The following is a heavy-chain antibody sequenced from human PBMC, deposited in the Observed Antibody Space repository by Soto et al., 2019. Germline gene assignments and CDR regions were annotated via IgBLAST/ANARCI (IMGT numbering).Heavy chain of an antibody. J-gene: IGHJ4*02. D-gene: IGHD4-17*01. CDR3: AKNRVYGELDY. Sequence: EVPLLESGGGLVQPGGSLRLSCAASGFTFSSYAMSWVRQAPGKGLEWVSGIGGSGGSTYYADSVKGRFTISRDNSKNTLYLQMNSLRAEDTAVYYCAKNRVYGELDYWGQGTLVTVSS. CDR1: GFTFSSYA. CDR2: IGGSGGST. V-gene: IGHV3-23*01.